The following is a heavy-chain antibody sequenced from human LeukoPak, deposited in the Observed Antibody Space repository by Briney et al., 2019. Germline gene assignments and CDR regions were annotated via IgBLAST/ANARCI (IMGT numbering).Heavy chain of an antibody. CDR3: ARSSVAGRYFNY. V-gene: IGHV3-48*04. J-gene: IGHJ4*02. D-gene: IGHD6-19*01. CDR2: ISSSGSTI. CDR1: GFTFSRYS. Sequence: GGSLRLSCGASGFTFSRYSMNWVRQAPGKGLEWVSYISSSGSTIYYADSVKGRFTISRDNAKNSLYLQMDSLRAEDTAVYYCARSSVAGRYFNYWGQGTLVTVSS.